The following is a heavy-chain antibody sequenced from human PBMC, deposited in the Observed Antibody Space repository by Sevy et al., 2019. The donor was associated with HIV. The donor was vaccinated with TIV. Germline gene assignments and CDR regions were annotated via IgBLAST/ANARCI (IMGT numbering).Heavy chain of an antibody. J-gene: IGHJ4*02. CDR3: ARESIGAVGDFDY. D-gene: IGHD6-13*01. V-gene: IGHV4-59*01. Sequence: SETLSLTCTVSGGSISNYFWSWIRQPPGKGLEWLGYIYYSGSTNYNPSLKSRVTISVDTSKNQLSLRLSSVTAADTAVYYCARESIGAVGDFDYWGQGTLVTVSS. CDR2: IYYSGST. CDR1: GGSISNYF.